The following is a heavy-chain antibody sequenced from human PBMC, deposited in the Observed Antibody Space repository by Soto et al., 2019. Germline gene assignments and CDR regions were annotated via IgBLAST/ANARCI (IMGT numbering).Heavy chain of an antibody. J-gene: IGHJ4*02. CDR2: ISSSSSTI. V-gene: IGHV3-48*02. D-gene: IGHD2-21*02. CDR1: GFTFSSYS. CDR3: ARGGIVVVTAGQDFDY. Sequence: GRSLRLSCAASGFTFSSYSMNWVRQAPGKGLEWVSYISSSSSTIYYADSVKGRFTISRDNAKNSLYLQMNSLRDEDTAVYYCARGGIVVVTAGQDFDYWGQGTLVTVSS.